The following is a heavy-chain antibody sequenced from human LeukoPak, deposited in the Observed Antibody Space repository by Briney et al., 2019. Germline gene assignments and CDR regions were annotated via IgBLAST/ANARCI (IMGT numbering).Heavy chain of an antibody. Sequence: GASVKVSCKASGYTFTGYYMHWVRQAPGQGLEWMGWINPNSGGTNYAQKFQGRVTMTRDTSISTAYMELSRLRSDDTAVYYCARDHYYGSGSYPRSFDYWGQGTLVTVSS. CDR1: GYTFTGYY. J-gene: IGHJ4*02. CDR3: ARDHYYGSGSYPRSFDY. CDR2: INPNSGGT. D-gene: IGHD3-10*01. V-gene: IGHV1-2*02.